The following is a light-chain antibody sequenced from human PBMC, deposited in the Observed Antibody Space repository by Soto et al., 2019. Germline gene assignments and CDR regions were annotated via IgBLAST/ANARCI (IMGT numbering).Light chain of an antibody. CDR3: QQYNKWPP. V-gene: IGKV3-15*01. Sequence: EIVLTQSPATLSLSPGERATLSCRASQSVSSYLAWYQQKPGQAPRLLTYGASTRATGIPARFSGSGSGTEFTLTISSLQSEDFAVYYCQQYNKWPPFGQGTKVDIK. J-gene: IGKJ1*01. CDR2: GAS. CDR1: QSVSSY.